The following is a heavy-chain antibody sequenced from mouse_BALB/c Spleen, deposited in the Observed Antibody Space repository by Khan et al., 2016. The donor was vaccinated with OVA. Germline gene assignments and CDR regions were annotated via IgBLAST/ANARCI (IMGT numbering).Heavy chain of an antibody. V-gene: IGHV4-1*02. D-gene: IGHD2-14*01. Sequence: EVQLVESGGGLVQPGGSLKLSCAASGFDFSRYWMSWVRQAPGKGLEWIGEINPDSSTINYTPSLKDKFIISRDNAKNTLYLQMSKVRSEDTAPYYCARPYRYDGRAWFAYWGQGTLVTVSA. CDR1: GFDFSRYW. J-gene: IGHJ3*01. CDR3: ARPYRYDGRAWFAY. CDR2: INPDSSTI.